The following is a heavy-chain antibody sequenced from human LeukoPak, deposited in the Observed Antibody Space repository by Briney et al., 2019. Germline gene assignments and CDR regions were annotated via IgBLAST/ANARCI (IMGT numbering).Heavy chain of an antibody. CDR3: ARIGRGGIVDYFDY. Sequence: PGGSLRLSCAASGFTFSSYSMNWVRQAPGKGLEWVSSISSSSSYIYCADSVKGRFTISRDNAKNSLYLQMNSLRAEDTAVYYCARIGRGGIVDYFDYWGQGTLVTVSS. D-gene: IGHD3-16*01. J-gene: IGHJ4*02. CDR1: GFTFSSYS. V-gene: IGHV3-21*01. CDR2: ISSSSSYI.